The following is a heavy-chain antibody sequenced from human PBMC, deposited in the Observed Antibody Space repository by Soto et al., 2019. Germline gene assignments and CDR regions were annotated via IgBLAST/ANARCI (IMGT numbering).Heavy chain of an antibody. J-gene: IGHJ6*02. V-gene: IGHV3-33*01. D-gene: IGHD6-13*01. CDR3: AREAGTIYYYGMDV. CDR2: IWYDGSNK. CDR1: GFTFSSYG. Sequence: QVQLVESGGGVVQPGRSLRLSCAASGFTFSSYGMHWVRQAPDKGLEWVAVIWYDGSNKYYADSVKGRFTISRDNSKNTLYLQMNSLRAEDTAVYYCAREAGTIYYYGMDVWGQGTTVTVSS.